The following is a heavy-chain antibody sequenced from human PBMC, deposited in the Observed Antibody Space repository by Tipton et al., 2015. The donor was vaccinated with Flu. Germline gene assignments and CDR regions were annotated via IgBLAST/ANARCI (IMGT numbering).Heavy chain of an antibody. CDR3: ARVPSEFWYFDL. CDR2: IRSSGTTT. Sequence: SLRLSCAASGFTFSSYEMNWVRQAPGKGLEWVSYIRSSGTTTYYADSVKGRFTISRDNAKNTLYLQLNRLRPEDTALYYCARVPSEFWYFDLWGRGTLVTVSS. V-gene: IGHV3-48*03. CDR1: GFTFSSYE. J-gene: IGHJ2*01. D-gene: IGHD3-10*01.